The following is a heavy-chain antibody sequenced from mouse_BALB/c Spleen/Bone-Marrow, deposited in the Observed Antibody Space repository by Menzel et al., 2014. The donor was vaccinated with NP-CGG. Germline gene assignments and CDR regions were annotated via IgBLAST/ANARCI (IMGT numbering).Heavy chain of an antibody. J-gene: IGHJ4*01. CDR3: ARGLTGTSAMDY. D-gene: IGHD4-1*01. CDR1: GYAFTNYL. V-gene: IGHV1-54*01. Sequence: LVESGAELVRPGTSVKVSCKASGYAFTNYLIEWVKQRPGQGLEWIGVINPGSGGTNYNEKFKAKATLTADKSSSTAYMQLSSLTSDDSAVYFCARGLTGTSAMDYWGQGTSVTASS. CDR2: INPGSGGT.